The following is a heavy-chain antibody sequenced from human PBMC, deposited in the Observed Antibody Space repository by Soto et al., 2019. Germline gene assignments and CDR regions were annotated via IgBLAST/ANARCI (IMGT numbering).Heavy chain of an antibody. CDR1: GGSFSGYY. V-gene: IGHV4-34*01. CDR2: INHSGST. J-gene: IGHJ4*02. D-gene: IGHD3-10*01. CDR3: VRGDTMVRGKGFYY. Sequence: SETLSLTCAVYGGSFSGYYWSWIRQPPGKGLEWIGEINHSGSTNYNPSLKSRVTISVDTSKNQFSLKLSSVTAADTAVYYCVRGDTMVRGKGFYYWGQGTLVTVSS.